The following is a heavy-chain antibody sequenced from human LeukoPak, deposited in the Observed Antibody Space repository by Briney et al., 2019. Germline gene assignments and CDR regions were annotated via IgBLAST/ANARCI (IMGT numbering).Heavy chain of an antibody. Sequence: SETLSLTCTVSGGSINTYYWSWIRQPPGKGLEWIGHIYYSGSANYNPSLKSRLTISVDTSKNQFSLKLSSVTAADTAVYYCAREGLWDSAGGDNAFDIWGQGTMVTVSS. J-gene: IGHJ3*02. D-gene: IGHD2-15*01. CDR1: GGSINTYY. CDR2: IYYSGSA. CDR3: AREGLWDSAGGDNAFDI. V-gene: IGHV4-59*01.